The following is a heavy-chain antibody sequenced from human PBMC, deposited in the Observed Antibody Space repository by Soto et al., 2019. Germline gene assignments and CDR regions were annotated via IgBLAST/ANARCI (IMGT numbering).Heavy chain of an antibody. J-gene: IGHJ4*02. CDR1: GGSSSIGGCS. V-gene: IGHV4-30-2*01. CDR2: IYHSGST. Sequence: SVTMARTCTVAGGSSSIGGCSWIWTRQPPGKCLEWIGYIYHSGSTYYNPSLKSRVTISVDRSKNQFSLKLSSVTAADTAVYYCARAVYYDYVWGSYQRDYWGQGTLVTVSS. CDR3: ARAVYYDYVWGSYQRDY. D-gene: IGHD3-16*02.